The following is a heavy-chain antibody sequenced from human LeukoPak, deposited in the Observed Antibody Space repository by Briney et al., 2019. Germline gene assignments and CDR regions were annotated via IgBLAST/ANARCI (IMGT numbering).Heavy chain of an antibody. Sequence: GGSLRLSCAASGFTFDDYGMSWVRQAPGKGLEWVSGINWNGGSTGYADSVKGRFTISRDNAKNSLYLQMNSLRAEDTAVYYCARALVVVITTVGAFDIWGQGTMVTVSS. CDR2: INWNGGST. J-gene: IGHJ3*02. D-gene: IGHD3-22*01. V-gene: IGHV3-20*04. CDR1: GFTFDDYG. CDR3: ARALVVVITTVGAFDI.